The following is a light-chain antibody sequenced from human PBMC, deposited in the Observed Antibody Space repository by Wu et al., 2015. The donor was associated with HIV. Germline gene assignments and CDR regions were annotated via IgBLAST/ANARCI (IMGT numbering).Light chain of an antibody. V-gene: IGKV3-11*01. Sequence: EIVLTQSPATLSLSPGERATLSCRASQSVSIYLAWYQQKPGQAPRLLIYDASNRATGIPARFSGSGSGTDFTLTISSLEPEDFAVYYCQQYSSSAITFGGRTKVEIK. CDR2: DAS. CDR1: QSVSIY. CDR3: QQYSSSAIT. J-gene: IGKJ4*01.